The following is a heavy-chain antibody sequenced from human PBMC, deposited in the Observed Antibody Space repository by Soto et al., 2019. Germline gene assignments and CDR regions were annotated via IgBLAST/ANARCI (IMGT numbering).Heavy chain of an antibody. J-gene: IGHJ4*02. Sequence: QVQLVQSGAEVKKPGSSVKVSCKASGGTFSSYTISWVRQAPGQGLEWMGRIIPILGIANYAQKFQGRVTITADKSTSTADMELSSLRSEDTAVYYCARDMRGATLGYWGQGTLVTVSS. CDR3: ARDMRGATLGY. V-gene: IGHV1-69*08. D-gene: IGHD1-26*01. CDR1: GGTFSSYT. CDR2: IIPILGIA.